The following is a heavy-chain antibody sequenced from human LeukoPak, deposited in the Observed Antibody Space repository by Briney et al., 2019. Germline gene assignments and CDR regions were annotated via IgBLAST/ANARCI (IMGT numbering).Heavy chain of an antibody. Sequence: PSETLSLTCTVSGGSISSSSYYWGWIRQPPGKGLEWIGEINHSGSTNYNPSLKSRATISVDTSKNQFSLKLSSVTAADTAVYYCARGAAIAQWLGSFDYWGQGTLVTVSS. V-gene: IGHV4-39*07. CDR1: GGSISSSSYY. CDR3: ARGAAIAQWLGSFDY. CDR2: INHSGST. J-gene: IGHJ4*02. D-gene: IGHD6-19*01.